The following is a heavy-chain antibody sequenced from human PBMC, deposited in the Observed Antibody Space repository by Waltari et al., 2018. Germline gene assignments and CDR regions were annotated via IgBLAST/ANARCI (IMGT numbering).Heavy chain of an antibody. V-gene: IGHV4-4*02. Sequence: QVQLQESGPGLVKPSGTLSLTCAVSGGSFPSSKWWNWIRQPPGKGLEWIGEIYHSGSTNYNPSLKSRVTISLDNSKNEFSLRLSSVTAADTAVYFCARASGSDWYSARMDVWGLGTTVTVSS. D-gene: IGHD2-21*02. CDR1: GGSFPSSKW. CDR2: IYHSGST. CDR3: ARASGSDWYSARMDV. J-gene: IGHJ6*02.